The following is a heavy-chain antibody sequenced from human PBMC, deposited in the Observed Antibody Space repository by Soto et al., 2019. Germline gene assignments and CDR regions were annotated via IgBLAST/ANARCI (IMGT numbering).Heavy chain of an antibody. D-gene: IGHD3-10*01. J-gene: IGHJ5*02. Sequence: QVQLQQWGAGLLKSSETLSLTCAVYGGSFSGYYWNWLRQPRGDGLESIGKIDRSGSTNYNPSLKSRLTMSVDTSRSQFSLKLTSVTAMDTAVYYCAGGRDTVVRGVINWFDPWGQGTLVTVSS. CDR3: AGGRDTVVRGVINWFDP. V-gene: IGHV4-34*01. CDR2: IDRSGST. CDR1: GGSFSGYY.